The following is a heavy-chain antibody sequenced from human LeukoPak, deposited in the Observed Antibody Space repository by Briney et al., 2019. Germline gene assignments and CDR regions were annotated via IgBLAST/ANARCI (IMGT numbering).Heavy chain of an antibody. CDR2: INTYNGYT. CDR3: GRELNKSFRGVTPEGSDY. V-gene: IGHV1-18*01. D-gene: IGHD4-23*01. CDR1: GYTFISYG. J-gene: IGHJ4*02. Sequence: ASVKVSCKASGYTFISYGISWVRQAPGQGLEWMGWINTYNGYTNYAQKFRGRVTMTTDKSTRTAHMELRSLRSDDTAVYYCGRELNKSFRGVTPEGSDYWGQGTLVTVSS.